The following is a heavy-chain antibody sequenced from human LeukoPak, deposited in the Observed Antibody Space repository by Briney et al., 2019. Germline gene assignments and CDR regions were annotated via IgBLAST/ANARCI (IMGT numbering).Heavy chain of an antibody. CDR1: GGSISSRNW. CDR2: IYHSGST. D-gene: IGHD2-8*01. Sequence: SETLSLTCAVSGGSISSRNWWSWVRQPPGKGLEWIGEIYHSGSTNYNPSLKTRVTISVDKSKNQFSLKLSSVTAADTAVYYCARGVGYCTNGVCAFDIWGQGTMVTVSS. CDR3: ARGVGYCTNGVCAFDI. V-gene: IGHV4-4*02. J-gene: IGHJ3*02.